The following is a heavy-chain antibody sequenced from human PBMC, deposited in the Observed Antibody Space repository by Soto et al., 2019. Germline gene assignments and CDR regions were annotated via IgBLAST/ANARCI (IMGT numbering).Heavy chain of an antibody. CDR1: VDSVSSNSAA. D-gene: IGHD2-15*01. CDR3: ARVPVVEYYGMDV. Sequence: PSQTLSLTCAVSVDSVSSNSAAWNWIRQSPSRGLEWLGRTYYRSKWYNDYAVSVKSRITINPDTSKKQFSLQLNSVTPEDTAVYCCARVPVVEYYGMDVWGQGTTVTVSS. J-gene: IGHJ6*02. V-gene: IGHV6-1*01. CDR2: TYYRSKWYN.